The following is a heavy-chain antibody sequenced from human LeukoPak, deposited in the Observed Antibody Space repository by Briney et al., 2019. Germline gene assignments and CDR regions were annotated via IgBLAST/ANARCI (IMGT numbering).Heavy chain of an antibody. V-gene: IGHV4-59*11. CDR2: IYYSGST. CDR3: ARDHSTTGNFDP. Sequence: PSETLSLTCTVSGGSISSHYWSWIRQPPGKGLEWIGYIYYSGSTNYNPSLKSRVTISVDTSKNQFSLKLSSVTAADTAVYYCARDHSTTGNFDPWGQGTLVTVSS. D-gene: IGHD1-1*01. J-gene: IGHJ5*02. CDR1: GGSISSHY.